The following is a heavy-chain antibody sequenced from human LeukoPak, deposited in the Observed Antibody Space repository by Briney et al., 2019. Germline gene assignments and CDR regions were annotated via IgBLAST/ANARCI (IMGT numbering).Heavy chain of an antibody. CDR1: GGSISNLNYY. Sequence: SETLSLTCTVSGGSISNLNYYWSWIRQPAGKGLEWIGRIYASGSTNYNPSLKSRVTISVDTSKNQFSLKLSSVTAADTAVYYCARGQVVRDHWGQGTLVSVSS. D-gene: IGHD2-15*01. CDR3: ARGQVVRDH. J-gene: IGHJ4*02. V-gene: IGHV4-61*02. CDR2: IYASGST.